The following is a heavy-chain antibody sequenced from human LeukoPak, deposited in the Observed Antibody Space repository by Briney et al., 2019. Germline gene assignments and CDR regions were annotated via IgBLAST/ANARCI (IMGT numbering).Heavy chain of an antibody. J-gene: IGHJ4*02. V-gene: IGHV4-31*03. CDR2: MYYSRST. CDR3: ARIHYDFWSGYYFDF. Sequence: PSETLSLTCTVSGGSISSGGYYWSWIRQHPGKGLECIGNMYYSRSTYYNPSLKSRVTISVDTSKNHFSLRLSSVTAADTAVYYCARIHYDFWSGYYFDFWGQGTLVTVSS. CDR1: GGSISSGGYY. D-gene: IGHD3-3*01.